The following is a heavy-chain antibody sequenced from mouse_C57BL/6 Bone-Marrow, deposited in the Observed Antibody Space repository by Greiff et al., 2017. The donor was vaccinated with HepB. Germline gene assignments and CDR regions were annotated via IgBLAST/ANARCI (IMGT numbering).Heavy chain of an antibody. D-gene: IGHD2-4*01. CDR2: IHPNSGST. CDR1: GYTFTSYW. Sequence: VQLQQPGAELVKPGASVKLSCKASGYTFTSYWMHWVKQRPGQGLEWIGMIHPNSGSTNYNEKFKSKATLTVDKSSSTAYMHLSSLTSEDSAVYYCAREGDYDYRYWGQGTLVTVSA. CDR3: AREGDYDYRY. J-gene: IGHJ3*01. V-gene: IGHV1-64*01.